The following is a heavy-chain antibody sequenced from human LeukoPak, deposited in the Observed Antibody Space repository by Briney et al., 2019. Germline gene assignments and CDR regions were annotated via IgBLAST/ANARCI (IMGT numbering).Heavy chain of an antibody. CDR3: ARIRCGHSGSVCYNH. Sequence: SETLSLTCGVFGVAINDYYWSWIRQSPGKGLEWIGEISHTEGTRYNPSLESRVTMSVGTSENQLSLKLIFVTAADTAVYYCARIRCGHSGSVCYNHWGLGTLVTVSS. CDR2: ISHTEGT. CDR1: GVAINDYY. J-gene: IGHJ4*02. D-gene: IGHD3-9*01. V-gene: IGHV4-34*01.